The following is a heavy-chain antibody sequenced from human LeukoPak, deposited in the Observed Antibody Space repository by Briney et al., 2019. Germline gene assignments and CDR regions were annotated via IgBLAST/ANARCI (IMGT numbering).Heavy chain of an antibody. CDR1: GFTFINYA. CDR3: ARDRGADAFDI. J-gene: IGHJ3*02. V-gene: IGHV3-30-3*01. D-gene: IGHD5-12*01. Sequence: SGGSLRLSCAASGFTFINYAIHWVRQAPGKGLEWVAVISYDGSNKYYADSVKGRFTISRDNAKNSLYLQMNSLRAEDTAVYYCARDRGADAFDIWGQGTMVTVSS. CDR2: ISYDGSNK.